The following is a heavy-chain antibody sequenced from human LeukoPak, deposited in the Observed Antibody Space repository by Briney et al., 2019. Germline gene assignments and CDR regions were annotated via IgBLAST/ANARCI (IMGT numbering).Heavy chain of an antibody. CDR3: AREGDSGMTTVTTFDY. CDR1: GGTFSSYA. D-gene: IGHD4-17*01. J-gene: IGHJ4*02. V-gene: IGHV1-69*06. Sequence: GSSVKVSCKASGGTFSSYAISWVRQAPGQGLEWMGGIIPIFGTANYEQKFQGRVTITADKSTSTAYMELSSLRSEDTAVYYCAREGDSGMTTVTTFDYWGQGTLVTVSS. CDR2: IIPIFGTA.